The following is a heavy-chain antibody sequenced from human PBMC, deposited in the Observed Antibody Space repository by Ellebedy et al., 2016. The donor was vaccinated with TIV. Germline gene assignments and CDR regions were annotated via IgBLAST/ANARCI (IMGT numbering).Heavy chain of an antibody. CDR3: AREDSTGGWFDP. J-gene: IGHJ5*02. CDR1: GFTVSSNY. CDR2: IYSGGST. V-gene: IGHV3-53*01. D-gene: IGHD2-8*02. Sequence: GESLKISCAASGFTVSSNYMSWVRQAPGKGLEWVSVIYSGGSTYSADSVKGRFTISRDNSKNTLYLQMNSLRAEDTAVYYCAREDSTGGWFDPWGQGTLVTVSS.